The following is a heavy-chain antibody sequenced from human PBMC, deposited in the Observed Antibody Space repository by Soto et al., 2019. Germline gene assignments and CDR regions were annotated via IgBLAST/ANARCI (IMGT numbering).Heavy chain of an antibody. CDR1: GFTFSSDG. CDR3: AKELGVGRISAFHI. J-gene: IGHJ3*02. V-gene: IGHV3-30*18. CDR2: ISYDGSNK. Sequence: QVQLVESGGGVVQPGRSLRLSCAASGFTFSSDGMHWVRQAPGKGLEWVAVISYDGSNKYYADSVKGRFTISRDNSKNTLYLQMNSLSAEDTAVYYCAKELGVGRISAFHIWGQGTMVTVSS. D-gene: IGHD3-16*01.